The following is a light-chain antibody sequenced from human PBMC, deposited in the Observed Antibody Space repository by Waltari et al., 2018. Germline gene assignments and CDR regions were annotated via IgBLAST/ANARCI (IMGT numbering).Light chain of an antibody. CDR3: QQYDISPLT. CDR1: QTIRTTY. CDR2: GTV. V-gene: IGKV3-20*01. J-gene: IGKJ4*01. Sequence: EIVLPQSPGTLSLSPGEGATLSCRTSQTIRTTYLAWYQQKPRQAPTLLIYGTVTRATGIPDRFTGSGSGTDFSLTISSLEPEDFATYYCQQYDISPLTFGGGTKVEIK.